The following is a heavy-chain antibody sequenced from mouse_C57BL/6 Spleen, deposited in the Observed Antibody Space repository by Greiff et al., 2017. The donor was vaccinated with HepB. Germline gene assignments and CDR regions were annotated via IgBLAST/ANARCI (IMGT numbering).Heavy chain of an antibody. D-gene: IGHD1-1*01. CDR2: IWTGGGT. J-gene: IGHJ4*01. CDR3: ARRRDYGSSPYYYAMDY. V-gene: IGHV2-9-1*01. Sequence: VQLKQSGPGLVAPSQSLSITCTVSGFSLTSYAISWVRQPPGKGLEWLGVIWTGGGTNYNSALKSRLSISKDNSKSQVFLKMNSLQTDDTARYYCARRRDYGSSPYYYAMDYWGQGTSVTVSS. CDR1: GFSLTSYA.